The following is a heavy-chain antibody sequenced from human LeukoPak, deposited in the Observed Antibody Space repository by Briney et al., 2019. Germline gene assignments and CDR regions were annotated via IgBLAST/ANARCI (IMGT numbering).Heavy chain of an antibody. J-gene: IGHJ4*02. V-gene: IGHV1-2*06. Sequence: ASVKVSCKASGYTFTGYYMHWVRQAPGQGLEWMGRINPNSGGTNYAQKFQGRVTMTRDTSTSTVYMELSSLRAEDTAVYYCARIVARTYDFWSGYYNGLAYYFDYWGQGTLVTVSS. CDR3: ARIVARTYDFWSGYYNGLAYYFDY. CDR1: GYTFTGYY. D-gene: IGHD3-3*01. CDR2: INPNSGGT.